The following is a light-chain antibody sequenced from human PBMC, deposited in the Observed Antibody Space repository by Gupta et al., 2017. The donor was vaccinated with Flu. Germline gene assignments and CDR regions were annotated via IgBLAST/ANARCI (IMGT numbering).Light chain of an antibody. Sequence: GNRVTITYRASQGINNDLTWYQQKPGKVPKLLIYATSTLQSGVPSRFSGSGSGTDFTLTISSLQPEDVAAYYCQKSNSASSRFGQGTKVEIK. CDR3: QKSNSASSR. J-gene: IGKJ1*01. CDR2: ATS. CDR1: QGINND. V-gene: IGKV1-27*01.